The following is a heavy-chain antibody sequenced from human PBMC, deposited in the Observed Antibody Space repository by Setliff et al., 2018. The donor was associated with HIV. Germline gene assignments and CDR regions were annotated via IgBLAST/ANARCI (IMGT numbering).Heavy chain of an antibody. CDR3: ARGESTTWDLAEYFQH. CDR2: VYYTGTS. D-gene: IGHD2-2*01. CDR1: GVSVSSGGYY. V-gene: IGHV4-31*03. J-gene: IGHJ1*01. Sequence: TLSLPCTVSGVSVSSGGYYWSWIRQHPGKGLEWIGYVYYTGTSYFNPSLKSRITISVDTSKNHFSLKLGFVTAADTAVYYCARGESTTWDLAEYFQHWGHGTLVTVSS.